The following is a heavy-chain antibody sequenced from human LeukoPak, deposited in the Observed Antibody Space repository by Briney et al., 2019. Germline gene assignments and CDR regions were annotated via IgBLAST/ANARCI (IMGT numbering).Heavy chain of an antibody. CDR2: ITGSDDRT. D-gene: IGHD3-22*01. CDR3: AKGPQLNSGYHPNY. CDR1: GFTLSSAA. J-gene: IGHJ4*02. Sequence: GGSLRLSCAASGFTLSSAAMTWVRQAPGKGLEWVSTITGSDDRTYYGDSVKGRFTISRDYSKNTLHLQMNSLRVEDTAIYYCAKGPQLNSGYHPNYWGQGILVTISS. V-gene: IGHV3-23*01.